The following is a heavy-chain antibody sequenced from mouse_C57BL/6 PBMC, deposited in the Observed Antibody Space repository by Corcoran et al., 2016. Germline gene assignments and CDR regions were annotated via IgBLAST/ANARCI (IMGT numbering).Heavy chain of an antibody. J-gene: IGHJ1*03. CDR3: ARRARKYCDV. Sequence: QVQLQQSGAELVKPGASVKISCKASGYAFSSYWMNWVKQRPGKGLEWIGQIYPGDGDTNYNGKFKCKATLTADKSSSTAYMQLSSLTSEDSEVHFIARRARKYCDVWGIVIMVTVPS. V-gene: IGHV1-80*01. CDR2: IYPGDGDT. CDR1: GYAFSSYW. D-gene: IGHD3-1*01.